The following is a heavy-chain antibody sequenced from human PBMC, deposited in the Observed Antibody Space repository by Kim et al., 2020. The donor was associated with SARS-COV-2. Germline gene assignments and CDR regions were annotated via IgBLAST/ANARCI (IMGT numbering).Heavy chain of an antibody. CDR3: ARDRADSSGYYYDY. D-gene: IGHD3-22*01. J-gene: IGHJ4*02. V-gene: IGHV4-59*01. Sequence: NPSLKRRVTISVDTSKNQFALKLSSVTAADAAVYYCARDRADSSGYYYDYWGQGTLVTVSS.